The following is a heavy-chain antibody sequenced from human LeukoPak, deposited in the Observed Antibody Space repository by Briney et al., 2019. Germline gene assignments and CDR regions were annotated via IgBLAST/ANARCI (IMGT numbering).Heavy chain of an antibody. CDR2: IFGSGGT. CDR3: ARNVGWYTHDT. D-gene: IGHD6-19*01. V-gene: IGHV4-4*09. J-gene: IGHJ4*02. CDR1: GDSLSRHF. Sequence: PSETLSLTCSVSGDSLSRHFWSWIRQPPGKGLEWIGFIFGSGGTNYDPSLRSRVTISEDTSKNLFYLKLTSVTAADTAVYYCARNVGWYTHDTWGQGTLVTVSS.